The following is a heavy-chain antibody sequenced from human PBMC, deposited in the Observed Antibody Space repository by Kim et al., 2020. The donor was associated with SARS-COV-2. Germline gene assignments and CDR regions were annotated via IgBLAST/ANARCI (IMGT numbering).Heavy chain of an antibody. V-gene: IGHV1-46*01. D-gene: IGHD1-1*01. J-gene: IGHJ4*02. CDR2: XXPSGXST. Sequence: ASVKVSCKASGYTFTSYYMHWVRQAPGQGLEWMGIXXPSGXSTSYXQKFQGRVTXTRDTSTSTVXMELXSLRSXXTXVYYCAXXXWXDDVLXALWGXGTL. CDR1: GYTFTSYY. CDR3: AXXXWXDDVLXAL.